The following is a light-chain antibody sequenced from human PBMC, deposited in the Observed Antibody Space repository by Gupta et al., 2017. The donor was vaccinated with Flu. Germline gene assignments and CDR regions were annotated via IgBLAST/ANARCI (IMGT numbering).Light chain of an antibody. J-gene: IGLJ1*01. CDR2: EVS. CDR1: PRDIGGYQS. V-gene: IGLV2-8*01. Sequence: NISCTATPRDIGGYQSVSWYQKVAGKAPRLIIYEVSKRPSGVPDRFSGSKSGNTASLIVSGLQTEDEADYYCSSYAGNSRTFVFGSGTTITVL. CDR3: SSYAGNSRTFV.